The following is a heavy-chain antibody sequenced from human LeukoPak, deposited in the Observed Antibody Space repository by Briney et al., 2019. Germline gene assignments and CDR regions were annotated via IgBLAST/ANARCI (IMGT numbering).Heavy chain of an antibody. D-gene: IGHD5-24*01. Sequence: GESLKISCKGSGYSFTSYWIGWVRQMPGKGLEWMGIIYPGDSDTRYSPSFQGQVTISADKSISTAYLQWSSLKASDTAMYYCARLLRRDGYSLAFPDYWGQGTLVTVSS. CDR2: IYPGDSDT. CDR3: ARLLRRDGYSLAFPDY. J-gene: IGHJ4*02. V-gene: IGHV5-51*01. CDR1: GYSFTSYW.